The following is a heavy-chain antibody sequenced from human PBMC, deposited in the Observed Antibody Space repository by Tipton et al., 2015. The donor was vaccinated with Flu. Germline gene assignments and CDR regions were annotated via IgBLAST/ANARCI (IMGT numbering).Heavy chain of an antibody. D-gene: IGHD3-3*01. CDR1: GYSFTSYW. CDR3: ARPSNPYDFWSGYKFPDAFDI. CDR2: IYPGDSDT. V-gene: IGHV5-51*01. J-gene: IGHJ3*02. Sequence: QLVQSGAEVKKPGESLKISCKGSGYSFTSYWIGWVRQMPGKGLEWMGIIYPGDSDTRYSPSFQGQVTISADKSISTAYLQWSSLKASDTAMYYCARPSNPYDFWSGYKFPDAFDIWGQGTMVTVSS.